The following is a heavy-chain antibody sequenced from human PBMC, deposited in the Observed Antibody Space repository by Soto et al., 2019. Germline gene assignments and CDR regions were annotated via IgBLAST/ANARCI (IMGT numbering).Heavy chain of an antibody. CDR1: GFSLSTSGMC. J-gene: IGHJ4*02. V-gene: IGHV2-70*01. CDR2: IDWDDDK. CDR3: ARIYDSSGYYSGYFDY. Sequence: SGPTLVNPTQTLTLTCTFSGFSLSTSGMCVSWIRQPPGKALEWLALIDWDDDKYYSTSLKTRLTISKDTSKNQVVLTMTNMDPVDTATYYCARIYDSSGYYSGYFDYWGQGTLVTVSS. D-gene: IGHD3-22*01.